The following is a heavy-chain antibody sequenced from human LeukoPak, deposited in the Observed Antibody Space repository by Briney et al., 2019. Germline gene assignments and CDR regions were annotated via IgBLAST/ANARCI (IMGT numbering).Heavy chain of an antibody. CDR3: AKAITGNWFDP. Sequence: GGSLRLSCAASVFTFSNYGMHWVRQAPGKGLEWVALISYDGSNKYYADFVKGRFTISRDNSKNTLYLQMNSLRAEDTAVYYCAKAITGNWFDPWGQGTLVTVSS. J-gene: IGHJ5*02. CDR2: ISYDGSNK. CDR1: VFTFSNYG. D-gene: IGHD3-16*01. V-gene: IGHV3-30*18.